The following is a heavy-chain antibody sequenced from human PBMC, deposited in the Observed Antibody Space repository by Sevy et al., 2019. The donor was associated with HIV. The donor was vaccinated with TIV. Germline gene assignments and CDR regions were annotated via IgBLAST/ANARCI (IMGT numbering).Heavy chain of an antibody. V-gene: IGHV3-33*01. CDR3: ARAKRSGWSGRYDY. D-gene: IGHD6-19*01. CDR2: IWYDGSNK. CDR1: GFTFSSYG. J-gene: IGHJ4*02. Sequence: GGSLRLSCAASGFTFSSYGMHWGRQAPGKGLEWVAVIWYDGSNKYYADSVKGRFTISRDNSKNTLYLQMNSLRAEDTAVYYCARAKRSGWSGRYDYWGQGTLVTVSS.